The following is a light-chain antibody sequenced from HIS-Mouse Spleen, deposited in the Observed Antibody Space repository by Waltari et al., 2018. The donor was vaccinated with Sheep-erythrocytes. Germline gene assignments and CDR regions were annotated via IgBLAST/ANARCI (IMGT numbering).Light chain of an antibody. CDR3: CSYAGSYNHV. V-gene: IGLV2-11*01. CDR1: STDVGGYNY. CDR2: DVS. Sequence: QPPLTPPRSVSGSPGPSLPISCPGTSTDVGGYNYVSWYQQHPGKAPKLMIYDVSKRPSGVPDRFSGSKSGNTASLTISGLQAEDEADYYCCSYAGSYNHVFATGTKVTVL. J-gene: IGLJ1*01.